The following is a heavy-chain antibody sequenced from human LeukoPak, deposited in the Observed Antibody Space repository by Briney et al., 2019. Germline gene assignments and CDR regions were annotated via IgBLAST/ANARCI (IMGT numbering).Heavy chain of an antibody. Sequence: GGSLRLSCAASGFTFSSYAMSWVRQAPGKGLEWVANIKQDGSEKYYVDSVKGRFTISRDNAKNSLYLQMNSLRAEDTAVYYCARVFYDFWSGYPLDYWGQGTLVTVSS. J-gene: IGHJ4*02. V-gene: IGHV3-7*03. CDR3: ARVFYDFWSGYPLDY. CDR1: GFTFSSYA. D-gene: IGHD3-3*01. CDR2: IKQDGSEK.